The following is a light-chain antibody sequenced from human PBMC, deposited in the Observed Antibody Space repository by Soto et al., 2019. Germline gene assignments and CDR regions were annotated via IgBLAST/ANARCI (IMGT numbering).Light chain of an antibody. CDR1: NIGGIS. CDR2: DDS. CDR3: QVWDMTTYHVV. J-gene: IGLJ2*01. V-gene: IGLV3-21*02. Sequence: SYELTQPPSVSVAPGQTASITCGGNNIGGISVNWYQQKPGQAPVLVVYDDSDRPSGIPERFSGSNSGNTATLTISRVEAGDEADYYCQVWDMTTYHVVFGGGTKLTVL.